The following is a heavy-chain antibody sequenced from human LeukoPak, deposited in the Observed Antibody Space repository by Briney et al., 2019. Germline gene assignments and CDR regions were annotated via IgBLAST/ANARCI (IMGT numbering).Heavy chain of an antibody. CDR3: ASGYSSSWYHQGY. V-gene: IGHV4-4*02. CDR1: GGSISSSHW. CDR2: IYHSGST. D-gene: IGHD6-13*01. J-gene: IGHJ4*02. Sequence: SETLSLTCAVSGGSISSSHWWSWVRQPPGKGLEWIGEIYHSGSTNYNPSLKSRVTMSVDKSKNQFSLQLSSVTAADTAVYYCASGYSSSWYHQGYWGQGTLVTVSS.